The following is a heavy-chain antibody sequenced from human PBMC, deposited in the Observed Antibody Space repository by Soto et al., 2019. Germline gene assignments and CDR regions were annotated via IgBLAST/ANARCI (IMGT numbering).Heavy chain of an antibody. Sequence: GASVKVSCKASGYTFTGYYMHWVRQAPGQGLEWMGWINPNSGGTNYAQKFQGRVTMTRDTSISTAYMELSRLRSDDTAVYYCARAGVPAAFPYYYYGMDVWGQGTTVTVSS. D-gene: IGHD2-2*01. V-gene: IGHV1-2*02. J-gene: IGHJ6*02. CDR3: ARAGVPAAFPYYYYGMDV. CDR1: GYTFTGYY. CDR2: INPNSGGT.